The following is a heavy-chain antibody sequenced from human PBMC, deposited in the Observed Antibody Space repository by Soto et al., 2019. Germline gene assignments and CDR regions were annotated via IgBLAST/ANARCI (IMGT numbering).Heavy chain of an antibody. V-gene: IGHV1-69*12. Sequence: QVQLVQSGAEVKKPGSSVKVSCKASGGTFSSYAISWVRQAPGQGLEWMGGLIPIFGTATYAQKFQGRVTITADESTSTAYMELSSLRSEDTAVYYCASPTQPLYYYYGMDVWGQGTTVTVSS. D-gene: IGHD1-1*01. CDR3: ASPTQPLYYYYGMDV. CDR2: LIPIFGTA. CDR1: GGTFSSYA. J-gene: IGHJ6*02.